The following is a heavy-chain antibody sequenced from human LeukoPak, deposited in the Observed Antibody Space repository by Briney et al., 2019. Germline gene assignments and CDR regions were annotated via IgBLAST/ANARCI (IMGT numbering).Heavy chain of an antibody. Sequence: PSETLSLTCTVFGGSISSSSHYWGWIRQPPGKGLEWIGSIYYSWTTNYNPSLKSRVTISVDTSKNQFSLKLSSVTAADRAVYYCARAWVYYGSGSYYPNWFDPWGQGTLVTVSS. V-gene: IGHV4-39*07. D-gene: IGHD3-10*01. CDR3: ARAWVYYGSGSYYPNWFDP. J-gene: IGHJ5*02. CDR1: GGSISSSSHY. CDR2: IYYSWTT.